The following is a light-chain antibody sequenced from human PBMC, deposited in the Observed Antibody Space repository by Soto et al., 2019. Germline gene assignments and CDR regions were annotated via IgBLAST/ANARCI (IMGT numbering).Light chain of an antibody. J-gene: IGLJ1*01. CDR3: AAWDDSLNGDV. CDR2: SHN. Sequence: QSVLTQPPSASGTPGQRVTISCSGSSSNIGSNTVNWYQQLPGTAPKLLIYSHNQRPSGVPDRFSGSKSGTSASLAISGLQSEDEADYYCAAWDDSLNGDVFATGTKVNVL. V-gene: IGLV1-44*01. CDR1: SSNIGSNT.